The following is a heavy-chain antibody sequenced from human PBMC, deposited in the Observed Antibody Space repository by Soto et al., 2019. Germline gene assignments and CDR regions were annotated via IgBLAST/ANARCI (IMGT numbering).Heavy chain of an antibody. CDR3: AIYMRPVTLEWLVRFEN. Sequence: PSETLSLTCAFSVGSFSGYYWSCIRHPPGEWREWIGEINHSGSTNYNPSLKSRVTISVDTSKNQFSLKMSSVICADTAVYYCAIYMRPVTLEWLVRFENWGQGT. J-gene: IGHJ4*02. V-gene: IGHV4-34*01. D-gene: IGHD3-3*01. CDR2: INHSGST. CDR1: VGSFSGYY.